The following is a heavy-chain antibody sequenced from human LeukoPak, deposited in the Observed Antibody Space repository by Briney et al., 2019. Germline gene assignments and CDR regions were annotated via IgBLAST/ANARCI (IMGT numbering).Heavy chain of an antibody. CDR2: ISWNSGSI. D-gene: IGHD6-6*01. V-gene: IGHV3-9*01. CDR1: GFTFDDYA. Sequence: GGSLRLSCAASGFTFDDYAMHWVRQAPGKGLEWVSGISWNSGSIGYADSVKGRFTISRDNAKNSLYLQMNSLRAEDTAVYYCARGRGSSSSRYYYYMDVWGKGTTVTVSS. J-gene: IGHJ6*03. CDR3: ARGRGSSSSRYYYYMDV.